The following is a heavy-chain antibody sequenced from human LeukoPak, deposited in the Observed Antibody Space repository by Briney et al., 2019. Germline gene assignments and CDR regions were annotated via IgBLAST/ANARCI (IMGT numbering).Heavy chain of an antibody. D-gene: IGHD2-2*01. CDR2: IIPIFGTA. V-gene: IGHV1-69*01. J-gene: IGHJ2*01. CDR3: ARGSTWNWYFDL. CDR1: GGTFSSYA. Sequence: SVKVSCKASGGTFSSYAISWVRQAPGQGLEWMGGIIPIFGTANYAQKFQGIVTITADESTSTAYMELSRLRSDDTAVYYCARGSTWNWYFDLWGRGTLVTVSS.